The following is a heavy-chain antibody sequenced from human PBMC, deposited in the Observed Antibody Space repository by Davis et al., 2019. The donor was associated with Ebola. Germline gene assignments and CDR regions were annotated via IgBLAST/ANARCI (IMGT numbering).Heavy chain of an antibody. V-gene: IGHV3-7*01. CDR2: IKQDESEK. J-gene: IGHJ4*02. CDR3: ARRGSYLFDH. D-gene: IGHD1-26*01. Sequence: PGGPLRPSFEVSGLSFTSFRMSCIRQAPGKGLEWVANIKQDESEKNYVDSVKGRFTISRDNAKNSLYLHMNSLRAEDTAVYYCARRGSYLFDHWGQGTLITVSA. CDR1: GLSFTSFR.